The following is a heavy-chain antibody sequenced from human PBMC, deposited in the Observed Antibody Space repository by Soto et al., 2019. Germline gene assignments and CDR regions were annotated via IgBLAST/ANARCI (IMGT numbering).Heavy chain of an antibody. V-gene: IGHV3-23*01. CDR2: IDYSGANT. CDR3: AKYFKQKWRARGAFHF. CDR1: GFTFGSYA. J-gene: IGHJ3*01. D-gene: IGHD3-9*01. Sequence: PGGSLRLSCAASGFTFGSYAMSWVRQAPGKGLEWISGIDYSGANTYYTDSVKGRFTISRDNSKNTLYLQMYSLSAEDTAVYYCAKYFKQKWRARGAFHFWGQGTMVIVSS.